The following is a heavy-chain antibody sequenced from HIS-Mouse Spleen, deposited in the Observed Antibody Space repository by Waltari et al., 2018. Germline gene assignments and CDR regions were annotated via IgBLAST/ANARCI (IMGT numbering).Heavy chain of an antibody. J-gene: IGHJ4*02. V-gene: IGHV3-30*18. CDR1: GFTFSSYG. CDR3: AKDTSGSYSDY. Sequence: QVQLVESGGGVVQPGRSLRLSCAASGFTFSSYGMHWVRQDPGQGLEWVAVISYDGSNKYYADSVKGRFTISRDNSKNTLYLQMNSLRAEDTAVYYCAKDTSGSYSDYWGQGTLVTVSS. D-gene: IGHD1-26*01. CDR2: ISYDGSNK.